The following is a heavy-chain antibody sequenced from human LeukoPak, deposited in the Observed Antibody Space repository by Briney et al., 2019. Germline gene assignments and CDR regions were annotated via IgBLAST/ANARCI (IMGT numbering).Heavy chain of an antibody. CDR3: AKDLTGIAVAGSPDY. Sequence: GGSLRLXCAASGFTFSSYAMSWVRQAPGKGLEWVSAISGSGGSTYYADSEKGRFTISRDNSKNTLYLQMNSLRAEDTAVYYCAKDLTGIAVAGSPDYWGQGTLVTVSS. D-gene: IGHD6-19*01. CDR2: ISGSGGST. CDR1: GFTFSSYA. V-gene: IGHV3-23*01. J-gene: IGHJ4*02.